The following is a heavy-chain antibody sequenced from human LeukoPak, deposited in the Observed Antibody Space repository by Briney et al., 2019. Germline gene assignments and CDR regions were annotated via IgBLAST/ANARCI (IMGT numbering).Heavy chain of an antibody. V-gene: IGHV4-4*07. D-gene: IGHD1-14*01. CDR2: IHSSGST. Sequence: SETVSLTCTVSGGSISNYYWTWIRQPAGKGLEWIGRIHSSGSTNYSPSLKSRLTMSVDTSQNQVSLKLSSVTAADTAVYYCARRSGQSAFDIWGQGTTVTVSS. J-gene: IGHJ3*02. CDR1: GGSISNYY. CDR3: ARRSGQSAFDI.